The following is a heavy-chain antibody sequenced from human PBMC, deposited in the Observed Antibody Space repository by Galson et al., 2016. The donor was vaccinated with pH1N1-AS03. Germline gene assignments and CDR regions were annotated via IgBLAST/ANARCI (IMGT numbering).Heavy chain of an antibody. CDR3: ARGGDHASY. D-gene: IGHD3-10*01. CDR2: NSVYTGKT. Sequence: SVKVSCKASGYIFNSYGIAWVRQAPGQGLEWMGWNSVYTGKTNYAEKFQERVTMTRQISTTTAYLELRSLRSDDTAVYYCARGGDHASYWGQGTLVTVSS. J-gene: IGHJ4*02. CDR1: GYIFNSYG. V-gene: IGHV1-18*01.